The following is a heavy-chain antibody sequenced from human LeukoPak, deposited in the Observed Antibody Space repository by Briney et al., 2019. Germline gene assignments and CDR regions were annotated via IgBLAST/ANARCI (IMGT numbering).Heavy chain of an antibody. CDR1: GFTFSGSA. Sequence: PGGSLRLSCAAPGFTFSGSAMHWVRQASGKGLEWVGRIRSKANSYATAYAASVKGRFTISRDDSKNTAYLQMNSLKTEDTAVYYCTRHNAQGQSVVVAIPSDYWGQGTLVTVSS. J-gene: IGHJ4*02. CDR3: TRHNAQGQSVVVAIPSDY. V-gene: IGHV3-73*01. D-gene: IGHD3-22*01. CDR2: IRSKANSYAT.